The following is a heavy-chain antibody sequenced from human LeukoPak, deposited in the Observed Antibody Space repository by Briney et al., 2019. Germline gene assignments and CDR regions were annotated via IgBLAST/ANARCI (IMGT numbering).Heavy chain of an antibody. CDR1: GGSISSYY. V-gene: IGHV4-59*01. Sequence: PSETLSLTCTVSGGSISSYYWSWIRQPPGKGLEWIGCIYYSGSTNYNPSLKSRVTISVDTSKNQFSLKLSSVTAADTAVYYCAREAGTTGTYYFDYWGQGTLVTVSS. CDR3: AREAGTTGTYYFDY. J-gene: IGHJ4*02. CDR2: IYYSGST. D-gene: IGHD1-14*01.